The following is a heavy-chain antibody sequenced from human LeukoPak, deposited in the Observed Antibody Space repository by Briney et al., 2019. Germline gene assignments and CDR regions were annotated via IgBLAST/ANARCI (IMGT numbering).Heavy chain of an antibody. CDR2: IYYSGST. CDR3: ARDTRIEWLRFLDY. Sequence: SETLSLTCTVSGGSISSYYWSWIRQPPGKGLEWIGYIYYSGSTNYNPSLKSRVTMSVDASENRFSLRVNSVTAADTAIYYCARDTRIEWLRFLDYWGQGILVTVSS. V-gene: IGHV4-59*12. J-gene: IGHJ4*02. CDR1: GGSISSYY. D-gene: IGHD5-12*01.